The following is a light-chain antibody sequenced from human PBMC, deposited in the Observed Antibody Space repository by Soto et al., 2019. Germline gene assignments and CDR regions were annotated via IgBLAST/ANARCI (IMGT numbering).Light chain of an antibody. CDR1: QGISTY. J-gene: IGKJ3*01. V-gene: IGKV1-27*01. CDR3: QEHNSAPFT. CDR2: SAS. Sequence: DIQMTQSPSSLSASVGDRVTITCRASQGISTYLDWYQQKPGKVPKLLIYSASTLQLGVPSRFSGSGSGTDFTLTISSLQPEDVATYYCQEHNSAPFTFGPGTKVYIK.